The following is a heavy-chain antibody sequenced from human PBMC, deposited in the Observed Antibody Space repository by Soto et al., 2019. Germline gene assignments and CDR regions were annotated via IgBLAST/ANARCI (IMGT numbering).Heavy chain of an antibody. J-gene: IGHJ6*01. CDR2: ISYDGSNK. Sequence: QVQLVESGGGVVQPGRSLRLSCAASGFTFSSYAMHWVRQAPGKGLEWVAVISYDGSNKYYADSVKGRFTISRDNSKNTLYLQMNSLRAEDTAVYYCARGPGIVLVPAAYYYYYGMDVW. CDR3: ARGPGIVLVPAAYYYYYGMDV. V-gene: IGHV3-30-3*01. CDR1: GFTFSSYA. D-gene: IGHD2-2*01.